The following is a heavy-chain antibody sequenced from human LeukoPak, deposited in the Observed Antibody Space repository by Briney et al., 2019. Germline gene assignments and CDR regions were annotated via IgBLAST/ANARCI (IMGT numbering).Heavy chain of an antibody. D-gene: IGHD1-26*01. CDR1: GFTFSQNW. V-gene: IGHV3-74*01. J-gene: IGHJ3*02. CDR3: LTILETTIDAFDI. Sequence: GGSLRLSCAASGFTFSQNWLHWVRQAPGKGLVWVSRISPDDKTTSYADSVKGRFTVSRDDAEKTLYLQMNSLRAEDTAVYYCLTILETTIDAFDIWGQGAMATVSS. CDR2: ISPDDKTT.